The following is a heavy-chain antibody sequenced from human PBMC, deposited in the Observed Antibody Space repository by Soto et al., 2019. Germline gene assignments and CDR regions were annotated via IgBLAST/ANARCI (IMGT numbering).Heavy chain of an antibody. J-gene: IGHJ4*02. CDR3: ARIGPAGTNFDY. Sequence: SETLSLTCAVYGGSFSGYYWSWIRQPPGKGLEWIGEINHSGSTNYNPSLKSRVTISVDKSKNQFSLKLSSVTAADTAVYYCARIGPAGTNFDYWGQGTLVTVSS. CDR1: GGSFSGYY. D-gene: IGHD6-13*01. V-gene: IGHV4-34*01. CDR2: INHSGST.